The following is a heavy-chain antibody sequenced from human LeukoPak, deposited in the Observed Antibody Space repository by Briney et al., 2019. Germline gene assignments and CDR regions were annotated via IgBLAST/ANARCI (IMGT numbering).Heavy chain of an antibody. CDR1: GGSISSYY. CDR2: IYTSGST. Sequence: SETLSLTCTASGGSISSYYWSWIRQPAGKGLEWIGRIYTSGSTNYNPSLKSRVTMSVDTSKNQFSLKLSSVTAADTAVYYCARYYYGSGSYNWFDPWGQGTLVTVSS. D-gene: IGHD3-10*01. V-gene: IGHV4-4*07. CDR3: ARYYYGSGSYNWFDP. J-gene: IGHJ5*02.